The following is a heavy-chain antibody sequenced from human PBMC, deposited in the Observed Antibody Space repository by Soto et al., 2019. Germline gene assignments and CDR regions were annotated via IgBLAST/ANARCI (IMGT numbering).Heavy chain of an antibody. CDR2: IIPNFGTT. CDR1: GGTFSSYA. J-gene: IGHJ1*01. CDR3: ARSLDGDGWYRGRYFQH. D-gene: IGHD6-19*01. Sequence: SVKVSCKASGGTFSSYAISWVRQAPGQGLEWIGGIIPNFGTTNYAQKLQGRVTITTDKSTSTAYMKLRSLRSEDTTEYNSARSLDGDGWYRGRYFQHWGQGALVTVSS. V-gene: IGHV1-69*05.